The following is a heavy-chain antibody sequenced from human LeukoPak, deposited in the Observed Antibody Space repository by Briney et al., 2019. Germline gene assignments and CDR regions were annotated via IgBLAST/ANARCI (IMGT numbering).Heavy chain of an antibody. J-gene: IGHJ4*02. V-gene: IGHV3-74*01. D-gene: IGHD1-26*01. CDR3: ARPSVSGHAY. CDR1: GFTFSTYW. Sequence: GGSLGLSCAASGFTFSTYWMDWVRQGPGKGLVWVSRIKSDGSSTIYADSVKGRFTISRDNARNTLYLQMNSLRAEDTAVYYCARPSVSGHAYWGQGTLVT. CDR2: IKSDGSST.